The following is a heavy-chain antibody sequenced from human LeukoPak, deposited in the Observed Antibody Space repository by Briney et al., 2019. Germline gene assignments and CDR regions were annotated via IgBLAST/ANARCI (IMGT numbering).Heavy chain of an antibody. V-gene: IGHV1-18*01. J-gene: IGHJ4*02. CDR1: GYTFTSYG. D-gene: IGHD2-2*02. CDR2: ISAYNGNT. Sequence: ASVKVSCKASGYTFTSYGISWVRQAPGQGLEWMGWISAYNGNTNYAQKLQGRVTVTTDTSTSTAYMELRSLRSDDTAVYYCASTSYCSSTSCYNPPGYWGQGTLVTVSS. CDR3: ASTSYCSSTSCYNPPGY.